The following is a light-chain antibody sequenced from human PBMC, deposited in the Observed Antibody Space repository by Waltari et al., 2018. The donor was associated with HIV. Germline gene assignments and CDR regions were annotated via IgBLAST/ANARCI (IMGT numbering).Light chain of an antibody. Sequence: QSALTQPPYASGSLGQSVTISCSGTSDDIGGYNYVFWYQPYPAKAPKLLIYEVNKRPSGVPDRFSGSKSLNTASLTVSGLQAEDEAHYCCSSFAGSNTVVFGGGTKLTVL. J-gene: IGLJ2*01. V-gene: IGLV2-8*01. CDR2: EVN. CDR1: SDDIGGYNY. CDR3: SSFAGSNTVV.